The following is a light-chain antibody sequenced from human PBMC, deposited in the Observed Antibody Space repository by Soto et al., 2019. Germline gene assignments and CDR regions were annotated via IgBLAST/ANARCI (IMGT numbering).Light chain of an antibody. Sequence: EIVFTQSPGTLSFSPRERATLSCRASQSVSSSYLAWYQQKPGQAPRLLIYGASSRATGIPDRFSGSGSGTDFTLTISRLEPEDFAIYYCQQYGSSPQTFGQGTKVDTK. J-gene: IGKJ1*01. CDR1: QSVSSSY. CDR2: GAS. CDR3: QQYGSSPQT. V-gene: IGKV3-20*01.